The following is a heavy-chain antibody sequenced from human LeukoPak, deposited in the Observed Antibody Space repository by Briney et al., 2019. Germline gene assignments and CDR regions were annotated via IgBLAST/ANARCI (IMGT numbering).Heavy chain of an antibody. D-gene: IGHD3-22*01. Sequence: ASVKVSRKASGYTFTGYFIHWVRQAPGQGLEWMGWINPNNGGTKYAQKFQDRVTMTRDTSISTAYMELSRLRSDDTAVYYCARDERYDSSGYPFDYWGQGTLVTVSS. CDR2: INPNNGGT. CDR3: ARDERYDSSGYPFDY. J-gene: IGHJ4*02. V-gene: IGHV1-2*02. CDR1: GYTFTGYF.